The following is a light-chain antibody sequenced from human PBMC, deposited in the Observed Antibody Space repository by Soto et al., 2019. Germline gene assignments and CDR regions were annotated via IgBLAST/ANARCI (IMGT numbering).Light chain of an antibody. CDR1: QDISNY. CDR3: LQHKTYPWT. Sequence: DIQMTQSPSAMSASVGDRVTITCRATQDISNYLAWFQQKPGKVPQRLIYTASTLQGGVPSRFSGSGSGTEFTLTISSLQPEDFATYYCLQHKTYPWTSGPGTKVEVK. J-gene: IGKJ1*01. CDR2: TAS. V-gene: IGKV1-17*03.